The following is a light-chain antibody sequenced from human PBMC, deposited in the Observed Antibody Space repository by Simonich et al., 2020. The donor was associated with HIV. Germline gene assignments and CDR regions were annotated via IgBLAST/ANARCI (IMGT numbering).Light chain of an antibody. V-gene: IGKV3D-20*01. CDR1: ESVSRY. CDR2: DAS. J-gene: IGKJ4*01. Sequence: EIVLTQSPATLSSSPGERATLSCRASESVSRYLAWYQQKPGLAPRLLIYDASSRATGIPDRFSGSGSGTDFTLTISRLEPEDFAVYYCQQYGSSPVTFGGGTKVEIK. CDR3: QQYGSSPVT.